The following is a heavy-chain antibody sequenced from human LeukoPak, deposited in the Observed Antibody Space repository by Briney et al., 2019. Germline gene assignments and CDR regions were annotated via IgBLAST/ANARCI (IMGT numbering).Heavy chain of an antibody. Sequence: GRSLRLSCAASGFTFDDYAMPWVRQAPGKGLEWVSGISWNSGSIGYADSVKGRFTISRDNAKNSLYLQMNSLRAEDTALYYCAKDIILGSGSPNWFDYWGQGTLVTVSS. CDR3: AKDIILGSGSPNWFDY. V-gene: IGHV3-9*01. CDR2: ISWNSGSI. CDR1: GFTFDDYA. J-gene: IGHJ4*02. D-gene: IGHD3-10*01.